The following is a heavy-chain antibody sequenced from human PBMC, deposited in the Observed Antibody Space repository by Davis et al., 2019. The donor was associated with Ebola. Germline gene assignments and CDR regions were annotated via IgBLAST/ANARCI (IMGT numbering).Heavy chain of an antibody. CDR2: ISYDGSNK. CDR3: ARFSGMDV. J-gene: IGHJ6*04. CDR1: GFTFSSYW. V-gene: IGHV3-30-3*01. Sequence: PGGSLRLSCAASGFTFSSYWMSWVRQAPGKGLEWVAVISYDGSNKYYADSVKGRFTISRDNSKNTLYLQMNSLRAEDTAVYYCARFSGMDVWGKGTTVTVSS.